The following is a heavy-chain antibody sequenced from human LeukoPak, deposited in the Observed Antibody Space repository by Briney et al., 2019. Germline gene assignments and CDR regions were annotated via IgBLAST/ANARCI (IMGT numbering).Heavy chain of an antibody. J-gene: IGHJ4*02. CDR2: IYSGDRT. D-gene: IGHD5-18*01. V-gene: IGHV3-66*01. CDR3: ARDGEYSYGYGFDY. Sequence: PGGSLRLSCAASGFSVNNLYMSWVRQAPGKGLEWVADIYSGDRTYYADSVKGRFTISRDTSKNTVYLQMNSLRPEETAVYYCARDGEYSYGYGFDYWGQGTLVTVSS. CDR1: GFSVNNLY.